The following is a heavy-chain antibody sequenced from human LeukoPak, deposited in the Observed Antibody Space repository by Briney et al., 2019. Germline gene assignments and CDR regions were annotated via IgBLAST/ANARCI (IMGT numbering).Heavy chain of an antibody. Sequence: SETLSLTCAVYGGSFSGYYWSWIRQPPGKGLEWIGEINHSGSTNYNPSLESRVTITADTSKNQFSLNLTSVTAADTAVYYCARPDPGREAPHGVWGQGTRVTVSS. D-gene: IGHD1-26*01. CDR2: INHSGST. V-gene: IGHV4-34*01. J-gene: IGHJ3*01. CDR1: GGSFSGYY. CDR3: ARPDPGREAPHGV.